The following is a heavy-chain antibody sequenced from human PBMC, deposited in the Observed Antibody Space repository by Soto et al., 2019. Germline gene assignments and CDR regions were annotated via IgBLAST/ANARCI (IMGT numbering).Heavy chain of an antibody. J-gene: IGHJ4*02. CDR1: GGSISSYY. D-gene: IGHD6-13*01. CDR3: ARVSSNPLNFDY. CDR2: IYYSGST. V-gene: IGHV4-31*03. Sequence: LSLTCTVSGGSISSYYWSWIRQHPGKGLEWIGYIYYSGSTYYNPSLKSRVTISVDTSKNQFSLKLNSVTAADTAVYYCARVSSNPLNFDYWGQGTLVTVSS.